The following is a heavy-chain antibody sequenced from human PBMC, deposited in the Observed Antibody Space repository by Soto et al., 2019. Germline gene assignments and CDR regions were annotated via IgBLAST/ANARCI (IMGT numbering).Heavy chain of an antibody. CDR2: IYHKGNT. CDR1: GVTVSSDAYY. CDR3: ARYRFSGNRWSKFDY. D-gene: IGHD3-16*02. Sequence: KTSETLSLTCTVSGVTVSSDAYYWSWIRQPPGKGLEWIGNIYHKGNTYYSPSLKSRLVIGLDTSKNQFSLSLSSVTAADTAVYYCARYRFSGNRWSKFDYWGQGTLVTVS. V-gene: IGHV4-31*02. J-gene: IGHJ4*02.